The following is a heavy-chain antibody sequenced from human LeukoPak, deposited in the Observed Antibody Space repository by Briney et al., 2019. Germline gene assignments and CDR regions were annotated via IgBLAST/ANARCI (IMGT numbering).Heavy chain of an antibody. CDR2: ISSSGSTI. J-gene: IGHJ6*02. CDR3: ARDPRVRGLHSYYYYGMDV. Sequence: PGGSLRLSCAASGFTFSDYYMSWIRQAPGKGLEWVSYISSSGSTIYYADSVKGRFTISRDNAKNSLYLQMNSLRAEDTAVYYCARDPRVRGLHSYYYYGMDVWGQGTTVTVSS. CDR1: GFTFSDYY. V-gene: IGHV3-11*01. D-gene: IGHD5-24*01.